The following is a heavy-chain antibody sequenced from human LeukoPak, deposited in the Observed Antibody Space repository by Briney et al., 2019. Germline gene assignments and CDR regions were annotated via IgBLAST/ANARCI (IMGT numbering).Heavy chain of an antibody. J-gene: IGHJ5*02. D-gene: IGHD3-22*01. CDR1: GDSISSGGYY. CDR2: IYHSGIT. CDR3: ARDPYYYDSSGTSGWFDP. Sequence: SQTLSLTCTVSGDSISSGGYYWNWIRQPPGKGLEWIGYIYHSGITNYNPSLKSRVTISIDRSKNQFSLKLSSVTAADTAVYYCARDPYYYDSSGTSGWFDPWGQGTLVTVSS. V-gene: IGHV4-30-2*01.